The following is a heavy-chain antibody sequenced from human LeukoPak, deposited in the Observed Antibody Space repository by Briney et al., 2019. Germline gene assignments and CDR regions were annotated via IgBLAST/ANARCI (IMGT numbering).Heavy chain of an antibody. CDR2: THHSGAT. V-gene: IGHV4-38-2*01. D-gene: IGHD3-3*01. CDR3: ARYDFWSGYYDY. Sequence: SETLSLTCSVSGYSISGGYNWGWIRQPPGKGPEWIGSTHHSGATFYNPSLKSRVSISLDTSKNQFSLKLSSVTAADTAVYYCARYDFWSGYYDYWGQGTLVTVSS. J-gene: IGHJ4*02. CDR1: GYSISGGYN.